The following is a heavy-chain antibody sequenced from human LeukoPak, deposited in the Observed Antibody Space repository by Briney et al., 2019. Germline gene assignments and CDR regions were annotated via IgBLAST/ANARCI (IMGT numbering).Heavy chain of an antibody. D-gene: IGHD3-22*01. CDR1: GFTVSSNY. Sequence: GGSLRLSCAASGFTVSSNYMSWVRQAPGEGLEWTSVIYSGGSTYYADSVKGRFTISRDNSKNTLYLQMNSLRAEDTAVYYCARDIITMIDNWFDPWGQGTLVTVSS. V-gene: IGHV3-53*01. CDR3: ARDIITMIDNWFDP. CDR2: IYSGGST. J-gene: IGHJ5*02.